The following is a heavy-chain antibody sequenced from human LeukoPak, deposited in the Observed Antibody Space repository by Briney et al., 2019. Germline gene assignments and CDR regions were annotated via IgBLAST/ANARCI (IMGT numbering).Heavy chain of an antibody. D-gene: IGHD3-22*01. V-gene: IGHV1-8*01. CDR1: GYTFTSYD. CDR2: MNPNSGNT. CDR3: ARVRYYDSSGYYLHAVDY. Sequence: ASVKVSCKASGYTFTSYDINWVRQATGQGLEWMGWMNPNSGNTGYAQKFQGRGAMTRNTSISTAYMELSSLRSEDTAVYYCARVRYYDSSGYYLHAVDYWGQGTLVTVSS. J-gene: IGHJ4*02.